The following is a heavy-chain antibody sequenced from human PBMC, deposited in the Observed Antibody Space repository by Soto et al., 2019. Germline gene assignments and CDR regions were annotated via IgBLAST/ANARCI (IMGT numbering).Heavy chain of an antibody. Sequence: SETLSLTCTVSGGSISSGGYYWSWIRQHPGKGLEWIGYIYYSGSTYYNPSLKSRVTISVDTSKNQFSLKLSSVTAADTAVYYCARARGEDIVVVPAAIFSGMDVWGQGTTVTVSS. CDR3: ARARGEDIVVVPAAIFSGMDV. V-gene: IGHV4-31*03. J-gene: IGHJ6*02. D-gene: IGHD2-2*01. CDR1: GGSISSGGYY. CDR2: IYYSGST.